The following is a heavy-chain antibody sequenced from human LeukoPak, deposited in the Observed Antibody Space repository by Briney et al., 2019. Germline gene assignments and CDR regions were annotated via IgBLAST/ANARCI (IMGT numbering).Heavy chain of an antibody. CDR1: GFTFSSYG. CDR2: ISYDGSNK. CDR3: AKDFYYYDSSGPGVAFDI. V-gene: IGHV3-30*18. D-gene: IGHD3-22*01. Sequence: PGRSPRLSCAASGFTFSSYGMHWVRQAPGKGLEWVAVISYDGSNKYYADSVKGRFTISRDNSKNTLYLQMNSLRAEDTAVYYCAKDFYYYDSSGPGVAFDIWGQGTMVTVSS. J-gene: IGHJ3*02.